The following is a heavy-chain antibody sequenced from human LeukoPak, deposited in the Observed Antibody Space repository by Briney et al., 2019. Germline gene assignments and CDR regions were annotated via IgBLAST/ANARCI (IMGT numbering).Heavy chain of an antibody. J-gene: IGHJ4*02. CDR1: GFTFSNYG. V-gene: IGHV3-30*02. D-gene: IGHD3-22*01. Sequence: PGGSLRLSCAASGFTFSNYGIHWVRQAPGKGLEWVALIEYDGSNKYYSDSVKGRFTVSRDNSKNTLYLQMNSLRPEDTAVYYCAKAWPDTYYYDSTGYYYLDYWGQGTLVTVSS. CDR2: IEYDGSNK. CDR3: AKAWPDTYYYDSTGYYYLDY.